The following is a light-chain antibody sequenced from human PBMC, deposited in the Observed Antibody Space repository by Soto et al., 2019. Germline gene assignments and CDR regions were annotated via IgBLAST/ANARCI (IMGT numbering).Light chain of an antibody. J-gene: IGKJ4*01. V-gene: IGKV1-33*01. CDR1: QDISSY. CDR3: QQYDNLPRLT. CDR2: GAS. Sequence: DIQMTQSPSSLSASVGDRVTITCQASQDISSYLNWYQQKTGKAPKLLIYGASNLETGVPPRFSGSGSGTDFTFTISSLQPEDIATYYCQQYDNLPRLTFGGGTKVEIK.